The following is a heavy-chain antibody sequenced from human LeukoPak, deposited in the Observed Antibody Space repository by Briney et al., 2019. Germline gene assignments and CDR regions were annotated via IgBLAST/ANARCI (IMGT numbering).Heavy chain of an antibody. CDR3: AAEIYGGNTDCCAFDF. V-gene: IGHV1-58*02. D-gene: IGHD4-23*01. CDR2: IGVAGGNT. J-gene: IGHJ3*01. CDR1: GFTFSNSA. Sequence: SVRVSCKASGFTFSNSAIQWVRQARGQHLEWIGWIGVAGGNTNYAQTLQGRITITRDMSTSTAYMELTSLRPDDTAVYYCAAEIYGGNTDCCAFDFWGPGTPVTVSS.